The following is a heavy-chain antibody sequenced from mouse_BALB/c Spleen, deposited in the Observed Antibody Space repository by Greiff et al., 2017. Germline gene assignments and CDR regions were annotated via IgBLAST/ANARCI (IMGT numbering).Heavy chain of an antibody. D-gene: IGHD1-1*01. CDR2: ISYSGST. Sequence: VQLQQSGPGLVKPSQSLSLTCTVTGYSITSDYAWNWIRQFPGNKLEWMGYISYSGSTSYNPSLKSRISITRDTSKNQFFLQLNSVTTEDTATYYCARRRGSSPWFAYWGQGTLVTVSA. V-gene: IGHV3-2*02. CDR3: ARRRGSSPWFAY. J-gene: IGHJ3*01. CDR1: GYSITSDYA.